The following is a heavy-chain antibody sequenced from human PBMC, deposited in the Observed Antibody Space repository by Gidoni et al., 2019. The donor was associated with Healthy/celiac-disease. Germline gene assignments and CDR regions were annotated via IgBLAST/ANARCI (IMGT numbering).Heavy chain of an antibody. CDR2: IKSKTDGGTT. J-gene: IGHJ4*02. V-gene: IGHV3-15*01. CDR1: GFTFSNAW. D-gene: IGHD2-15*01. CDR3: TREARDQDIVVVVAATGGYDY. Sequence: HLVASGGGLVKPGVFLRLSCAASGFTFSNAWMSCVRQAPGKGLEWVGRIKSKTDGGTTDYSAPVKGRFTISRDDSKNTLYLQMNSRKTEDTDVYYCTREARDQDIVVVVAATGGYDYWGRGTLIAVS.